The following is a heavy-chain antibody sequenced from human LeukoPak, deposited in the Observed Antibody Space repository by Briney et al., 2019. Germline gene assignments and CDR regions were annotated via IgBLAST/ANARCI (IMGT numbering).Heavy chain of an antibody. CDR3: AKGGKWDVTPFDY. D-gene: IGHD1-26*01. CDR1: GFTFTSYS. CDR2: ISGGGGST. V-gene: IGHV3-23*01. Sequence: GGCLRLSCAASGFTFTSYSMNWVRQAPGKGLEWVSTISGGGGSTYYADSVKGRFTISRDNSKNTLYLQVNSLRAEDTAVYYCAKGGKWDVTPFDYWGQGTLVTVSS. J-gene: IGHJ4*02.